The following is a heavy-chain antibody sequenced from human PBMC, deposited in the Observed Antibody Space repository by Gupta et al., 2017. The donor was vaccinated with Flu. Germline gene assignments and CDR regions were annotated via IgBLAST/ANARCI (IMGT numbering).Heavy chain of an antibody. CDR1: GDSITRGGYF. V-gene: IGHV4-31*03. Sequence: QVQLQEAGPGLVKPSQSLSLTCSVSGDSITRGGYFGSWIRQFPGKGLEWIGYIHHTGKTSYRASLKHRATISVDTSKNQFSLDLESVTSADTAVYYCARVCGGACFSGLDFWGQGAQV. D-gene: IGHD2-21*02. CDR3: ARVCGGACFSGLDF. J-gene: IGHJ4*02. CDR2: IHHTGKT.